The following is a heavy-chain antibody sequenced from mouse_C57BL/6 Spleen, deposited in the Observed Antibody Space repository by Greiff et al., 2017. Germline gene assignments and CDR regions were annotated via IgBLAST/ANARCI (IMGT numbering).Heavy chain of an antibody. CDR2: ISGGGGNT. J-gene: IGHJ3*01. CDR1: GFTFSSYT. CDR3: ARQEGYDFAY. Sequence: EVQRVESGGGLVKPGGSLKLSCAASGFTFSSYTMSWVRQTPEKRLEWVATISGGGGNTYYPDSVKGRFTISRDNTKNTLYLQMSSLRSEDTALYYCARQEGYDFAYWGQGTLVTVSA. D-gene: IGHD2-2*01. V-gene: IGHV5-9*01.